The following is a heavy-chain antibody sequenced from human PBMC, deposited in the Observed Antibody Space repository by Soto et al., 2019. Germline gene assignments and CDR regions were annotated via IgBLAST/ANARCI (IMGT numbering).Heavy chain of an antibody. CDR2: ISSSSSTI. CDR1: GFTFSSYS. V-gene: IGHV3-48*02. D-gene: IGHD3-9*01. Sequence: GGSLRLSCAASGFTFSSYSMNWVRQAPGKGLEWVSYISSSSSTIYYADSVKGRFTISRDNAKNSLYLQMNSLRDEDTAVYYCARDRGVLRYFDWLPLDYWGQGTLVTVSS. J-gene: IGHJ4*02. CDR3: ARDRGVLRYFDWLPLDY.